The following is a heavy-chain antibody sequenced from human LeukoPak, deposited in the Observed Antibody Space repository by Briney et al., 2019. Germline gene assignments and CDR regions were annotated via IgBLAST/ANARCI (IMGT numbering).Heavy chain of an antibody. CDR1: GYTFTSYY. D-gene: IGHD3-10*01. Sequence: ASVKVSCTASGYTFTSYYMHWVRQAPGQGLEWMGIINPSGGSTSYAQKFQGRVTMTRDASTSTVYMELSSLRSEDTAVYYCATLWFGELDYWGQGTLVTVSS. CDR2: INPSGGST. J-gene: IGHJ4*02. CDR3: ATLWFGELDY. V-gene: IGHV1-46*01.